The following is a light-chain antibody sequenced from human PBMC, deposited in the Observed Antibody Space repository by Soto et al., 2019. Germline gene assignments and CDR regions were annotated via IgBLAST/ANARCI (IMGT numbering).Light chain of an antibody. CDR2: GAS. J-gene: IGKJ4*01. Sequence: DLQMTQSPSAMSASIGDRVTITCRVSQGISNYLTWFQQKPGKVPQRLIYGASNLQSGVPSRFSGSGSGTDFTLTISILQPEDFAIYYCLQHYNYTRLTFGGGTKV. CDR1: QGISNY. V-gene: IGKV1-17*03. CDR3: LQHYNYTRLT.